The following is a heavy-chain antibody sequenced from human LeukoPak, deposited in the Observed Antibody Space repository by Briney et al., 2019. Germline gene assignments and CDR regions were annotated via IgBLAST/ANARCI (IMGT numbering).Heavy chain of an antibody. D-gene: IGHD6-25*01. J-gene: IGHJ4*02. V-gene: IGHV3-23*01. Sequence: QPGGSLRLSCAVSGFTFSSYAMSWVRQAPGKGLEWVSAISGSGGSTYYADSVKGRFTISRDKSKNTLYLQMNSLRAEDTAVYYCAKVEAAGPGAYWGQGTLVTVSS. CDR1: GFTFSSYA. CDR3: AKVEAAGPGAY. CDR2: ISGSGGST.